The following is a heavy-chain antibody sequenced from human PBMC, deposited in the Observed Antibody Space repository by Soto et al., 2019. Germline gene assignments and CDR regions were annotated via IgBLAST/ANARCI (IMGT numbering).Heavy chain of an antibody. J-gene: IGHJ4*02. Sequence: QVQLVESGGGVVQPGSSLRLSCAASGFTFTTYAMDWVRQTPGKGLEWVGVITSNGGNARYADSVTGRFTISRDNVHNKLFLQMDSLRPEDTALYFCARDTVGGSWFPLGFWGQGTLVTVSS. CDR1: GFTFTTYA. CDR2: ITSNGGNA. CDR3: ARDTVGGSWFPLGF. D-gene: IGHD2-15*01. V-gene: IGHV3-30-3*01.